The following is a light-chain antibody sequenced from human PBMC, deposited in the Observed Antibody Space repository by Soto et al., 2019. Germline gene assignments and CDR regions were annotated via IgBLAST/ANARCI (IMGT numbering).Light chain of an antibody. CDR1: QSVSSSY. CDR2: DAS. J-gene: IGKJ2*01. Sequence: EIVLTQSPATLSLSPGERATLSCGASQSVSSSYLAWYQQKPGLAPRLLIYDASSRATGIPDRFSGSGSGTDFTLTISRLEPEXXXXXXXXXXXXSPYTFGQGTKLEIK. V-gene: IGKV3D-20*01. CDR3: XXXXXSPYT.